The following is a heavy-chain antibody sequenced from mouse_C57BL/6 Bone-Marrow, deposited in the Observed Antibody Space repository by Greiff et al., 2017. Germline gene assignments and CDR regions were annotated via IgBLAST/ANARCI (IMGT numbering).Heavy chain of an antibody. D-gene: IGHD2-4*01. CDR2: ISDGGSYT. CDR3: ARDDDYDLFDY. V-gene: IGHV5-4*01. CDR1: GFTFSSYA. Sequence: EVNLVESGGGLVKPGGSLKLSCAASGFTFSSYAMYWVRQTPEKRLEWVATISDGGSYTYYPDNVKGRFTISRDNAKNNLYLQMSHLKSEDTAMYYCARDDDYDLFDYWGQGTTLTVSS. J-gene: IGHJ2*01.